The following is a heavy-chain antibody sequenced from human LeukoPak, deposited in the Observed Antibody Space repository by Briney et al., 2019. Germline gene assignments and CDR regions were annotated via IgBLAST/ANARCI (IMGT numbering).Heavy chain of an antibody. Sequence: PSETLSLTCTFSGGSISSSSYYWGWIRQPPGKGLEWIGSIYYSGSTYYNPSLKSRVTISVDTSKNQFSLKLSSVTAADTAVYYCALGLLLVYWGQGTLVTVSS. D-gene: IGHD3-22*01. CDR1: GGSISSSSYY. V-gene: IGHV4-39*01. J-gene: IGHJ4*02. CDR3: ALGLLLVY. CDR2: IYYSGST.